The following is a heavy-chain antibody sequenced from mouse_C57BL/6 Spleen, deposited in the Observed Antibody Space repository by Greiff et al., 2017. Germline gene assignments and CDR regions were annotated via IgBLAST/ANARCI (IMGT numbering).Heavy chain of an antibody. CDR1: GFTFSDFY. J-gene: IGHJ1*03. CDR2: SINKANDYTT. CDR3: ARDTPTGTGYCDV. D-gene: IGHD4-1*02. V-gene: IGHV7-1*01. Sequence: EVMLVESGGGLVQSGRSLRLSCATSGFTFSDFYMEWVRQAPGKGLEWIAASINKANDYTTEYSASVKGRFIVSRATSQSILYLHMHALRAEDTATYNCARDTPTGTGYCDVWGKGTTVTVSS.